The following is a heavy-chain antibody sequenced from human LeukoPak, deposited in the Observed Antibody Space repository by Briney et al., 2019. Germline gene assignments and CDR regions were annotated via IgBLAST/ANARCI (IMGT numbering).Heavy chain of an antibody. Sequence: GSLRLSCAVSGFPLSHYSLSWVRQAPGKGLEWVSSLSSSGGYIYYADSVRGRFTISRDNANNSLFLQMNSLRAEDTAVYYCANHDYVWGSFRSWGQGTLVTVSS. CDR2: LSSSGGYI. CDR3: ANHDYVWGSFRS. CDR1: GFPLSHYS. J-gene: IGHJ5*02. V-gene: IGHV3-21*01. D-gene: IGHD3-16*02.